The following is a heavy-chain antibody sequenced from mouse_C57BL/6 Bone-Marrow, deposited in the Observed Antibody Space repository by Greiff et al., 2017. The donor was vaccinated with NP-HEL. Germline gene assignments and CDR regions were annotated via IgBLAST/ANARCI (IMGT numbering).Heavy chain of an antibody. CDR1: GYSITSGYY. J-gene: IGHJ2*01. CDR3: ARLPYFDY. Sequence: VQLKESGPGLVKPSQSLSLTCSVTGYSITSGYYWNWIRQFPGNKLEWMGYISYDGSNNYNPSLKNRISITRDTSKNQFFLKLKSVTTEDTATYYCARLPYFDYWGQGTTLTVSS. CDR2: ISYDGSN. V-gene: IGHV3-6*01.